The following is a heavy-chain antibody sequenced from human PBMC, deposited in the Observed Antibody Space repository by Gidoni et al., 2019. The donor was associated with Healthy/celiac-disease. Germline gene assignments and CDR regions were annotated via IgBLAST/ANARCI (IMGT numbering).Heavy chain of an antibody. D-gene: IGHD3-10*01. Sequence: EVQLVESGGGLVQPGRSLRLSCAASGFTFDDYAMHWVRQAPGKGLEWVSGISWNSGSIGYADSVKGRFTISRDNAKNSLYLQMNSLRAEDTALYYCAKDPSRYGSGSYPVYFDYWGQGTLVTVSS. V-gene: IGHV3-9*01. J-gene: IGHJ4*02. CDR1: GFTFDDYA. CDR2: ISWNSGSI. CDR3: AKDPSRYGSGSYPVYFDY.